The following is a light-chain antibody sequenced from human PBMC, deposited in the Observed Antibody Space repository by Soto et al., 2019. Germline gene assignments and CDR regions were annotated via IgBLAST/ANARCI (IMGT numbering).Light chain of an antibody. J-gene: IGKJ1*01. V-gene: IGKV3-15*01. CDR1: QSVSSN. Sequence: EIVMTQSPATLSVSPGERATLSCRASQSVSSNLAWYQQKHGQAPRLLIYGASTRATGIPARFSGSGSGTEFTLTISSLQSEDFAVYYCQQYNNWPWTFGQGTKVEIQ. CDR2: GAS. CDR3: QQYNNWPWT.